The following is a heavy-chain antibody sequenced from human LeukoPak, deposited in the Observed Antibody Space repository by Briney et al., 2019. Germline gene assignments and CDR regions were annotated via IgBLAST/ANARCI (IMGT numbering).Heavy chain of an antibody. CDR1: GGSISSYY. V-gene: IGHV4-59*01. J-gene: IGHJ4*02. CDR3: ARVRPGGSIDY. Sequence: SETLSLTCTVSGGSISSYYWSWIRQPPGKGLEWIGYIYYSGSTNYNPSLKSRVTISEDTSKNQFSLKLSSVTAADTAVYYCARVRPGGSIDYWGQGTLVTVSS. CDR2: IYYSGST. D-gene: IGHD4-23*01.